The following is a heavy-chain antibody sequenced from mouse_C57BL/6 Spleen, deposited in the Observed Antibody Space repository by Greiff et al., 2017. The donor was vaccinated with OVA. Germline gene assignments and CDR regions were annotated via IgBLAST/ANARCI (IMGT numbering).Heavy chain of an antibody. J-gene: IGHJ4*01. Sequence: QVQLQQPGAELVKPGASVKLSCKASGYTFTSYWMHWVKQRPGRGLEWIGRIDPNSGGTKYNEKFKSKATLTVDKPSSTAYMQLSSLTSEDSAVYYGARRAIYYDALYAMDYWGQGTSVTVSS. CDR2: IDPNSGGT. V-gene: IGHV1-62-3*01. CDR3: ARRAIYYDALYAMDY. CDR1: GYTFTSYW. D-gene: IGHD2-4*01.